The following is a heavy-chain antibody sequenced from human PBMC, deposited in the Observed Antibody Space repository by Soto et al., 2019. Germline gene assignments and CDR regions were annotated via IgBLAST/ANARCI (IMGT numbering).Heavy chain of an antibody. CDR2: IYSGGST. V-gene: IGHV3-66*01. CDR1: GFTVSSNY. CDR3: ARFLSGGWYLFDY. Sequence: EVQLVESGGGLVQPGGSLRLSCAASGFTVSSNYMSWVRQAPGKGLEWVSVIYSGGSTYYADSVKGRFTIPRDNSKNTLYLQMNVLRAENTAVYYCARFLSGGWYLFDYGGQGTLATVSS. D-gene: IGHD6-19*01. J-gene: IGHJ4*02.